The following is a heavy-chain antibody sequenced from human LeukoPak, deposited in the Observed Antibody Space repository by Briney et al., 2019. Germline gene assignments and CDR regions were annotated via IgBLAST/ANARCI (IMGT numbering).Heavy chain of an antibody. CDR3: AKGTVAGLDY. CDR1: GFTFDDYA. Sequence: GRSLRLSCAASGFTFDDYAMHWVRQAPGKGLEWVSGISWNSGSIGYADSVKGRFTISGDNAKNSLYLQMNSLRAEDTALYYCAKGTVAGLDYWGQGTLVTVSS. D-gene: IGHD6-19*01. CDR2: ISWNSGSI. V-gene: IGHV3-9*01. J-gene: IGHJ4*02.